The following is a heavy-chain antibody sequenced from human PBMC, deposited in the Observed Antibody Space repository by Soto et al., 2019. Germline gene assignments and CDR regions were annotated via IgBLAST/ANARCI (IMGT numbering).Heavy chain of an antibody. V-gene: IGHV3-30*03. Sequence: VQLVESGGGLVKPGGSLRLSCAASGFTFSSYSMNWVRQAPGKGLEWVAVISYDGSNKYYADSVKGRFTISRDNSKNTLYLQMNSLRAEDTAVYYCARSMVVVVAATISTGGMDVWGQGTTVTVSS. CDR1: GFTFSSYS. D-gene: IGHD2-15*01. CDR3: ARSMVVVVAATISTGGMDV. J-gene: IGHJ6*02. CDR2: ISYDGSNK.